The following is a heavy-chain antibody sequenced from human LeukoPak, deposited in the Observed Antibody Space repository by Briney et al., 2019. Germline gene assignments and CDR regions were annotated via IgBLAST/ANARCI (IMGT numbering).Heavy chain of an antibody. V-gene: IGHV1-24*01. Sequence: ASVKVSCKVSGYTLTELSMHWVRQAPGKGLEWMGGFDPEDGETIYAQKFQGRVTMTEDTSTDTAYMELSSLRSEDTAVYYCARVGPNGSFLDYWGQGTLVTVSS. CDR2: FDPEDGET. J-gene: IGHJ4*02. CDR3: ARVGPNGSFLDY. D-gene: IGHD1-26*01. CDR1: GYTLTELS.